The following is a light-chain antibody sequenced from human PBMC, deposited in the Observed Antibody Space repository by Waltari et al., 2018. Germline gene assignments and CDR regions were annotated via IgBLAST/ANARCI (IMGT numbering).Light chain of an antibody. CDR2: DAS. CDR3: QQRSNWPPFT. V-gene: IGKV3-11*01. Sequence: EIVLTQSPATLSLSPGERATLSCRASRSVSNFLSWYQQKPGQAPRLLIYDASNRAPGIPARFSGSGSGTDFSLTISRLEPEDFAVYYCQQRSNWPPFTFGQGTKLEIK. J-gene: IGKJ2*01. CDR1: RSVSNF.